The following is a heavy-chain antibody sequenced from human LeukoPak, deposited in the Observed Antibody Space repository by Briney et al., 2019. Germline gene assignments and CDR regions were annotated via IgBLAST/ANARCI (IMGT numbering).Heavy chain of an antibody. V-gene: IGHV3-30-3*01. Sequence: GRSLRLSCAASGFTFSSYAMHRVRQAPGKGLEWVAVIQYDGSTKWYADSVKGRFTISRDNSQNTLYLQMNSLRVEDTSVYHCARDISGSYSTDYWGQGTLVTVSS. CDR1: GFTFSSYA. CDR2: IQYDGSTK. J-gene: IGHJ4*02. D-gene: IGHD1-26*01. CDR3: ARDISGSYSTDY.